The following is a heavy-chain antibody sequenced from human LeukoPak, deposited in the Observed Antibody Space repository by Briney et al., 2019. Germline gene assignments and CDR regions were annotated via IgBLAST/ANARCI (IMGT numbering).Heavy chain of an antibody. CDR1: GFTFSSYW. CDR2: IKQEGSEK. D-gene: IGHD5-24*01. J-gene: IGHJ4*02. Sequence: GGSLTLSWAASGFTFSSYWMSWVRQAPGKGLEWVANIKQEGSEKYYGDSGKGRFTISRDNAKNSLYLQMNSRRAEDTAVYYCGRDTGMAHFDYWGQGTLVTVSS. CDR3: GRDTGMAHFDY. V-gene: IGHV3-7*03.